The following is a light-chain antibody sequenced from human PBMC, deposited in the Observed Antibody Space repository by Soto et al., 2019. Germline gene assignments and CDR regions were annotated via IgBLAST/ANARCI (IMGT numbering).Light chain of an antibody. CDR2: DAA. CDR1: QSISSW. CDR3: QQYGTSEII. J-gene: IGKJ5*01. V-gene: IGKV1-5*01. Sequence: DNQMTQSPSTLSASVGDRVTITCRASQSISSWLAWYQQKPGKAPKLLIYDAASLESGGPSRFSGSGSGTEFTLTISRLEPEDFAVFFCQQYGTSEIIFGQGTRLEIK.